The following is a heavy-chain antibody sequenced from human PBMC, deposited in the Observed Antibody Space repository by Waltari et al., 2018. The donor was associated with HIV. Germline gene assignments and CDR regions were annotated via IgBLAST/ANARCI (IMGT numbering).Heavy chain of an antibody. D-gene: IGHD1-7*01. J-gene: IGHJ6*02. CDR2: INPNSGGT. V-gene: IGHV1-2*02. Sequence: VQLVQSGAEVKKPGASVKVSCTASGYTVTGSYLHWVRQAPGQGLEWMGWINPNSGGTNDAQKFQGRVTMTRDTSISTAYMELSRLRSDDTAVYYCARDRARTTDYYYYGMDVWGQGTTVTVSS. CDR1: GYTVTGSY. CDR3: ARDRARTTDYYYYGMDV.